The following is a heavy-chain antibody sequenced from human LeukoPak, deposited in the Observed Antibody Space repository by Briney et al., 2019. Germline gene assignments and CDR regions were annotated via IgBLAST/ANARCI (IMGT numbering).Heavy chain of an antibody. CDR1: GFTFSTYA. CDR3: ARVILTGYYYDS. J-gene: IGHJ4*02. CDR2: VNSNGGNT. D-gene: IGHD3-9*01. Sequence: PGGSLRLSCAASGFTFSTYALHWVRQAPGKGLEFVSGVNSNGGNTYYGKSVKGRLTISRDNSKNTLYLQMGSLRPEDMAVYHCARVILTGYYYDSWGQGTLVTVSS. V-gene: IGHV3-64*01.